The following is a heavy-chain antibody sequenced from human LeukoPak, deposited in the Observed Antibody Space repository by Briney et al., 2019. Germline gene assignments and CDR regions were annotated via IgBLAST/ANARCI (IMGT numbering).Heavy chain of an antibody. Sequence: SVKVSCKASGGTFSSYAISWGRQAPGQGLEWMGRIIPIFGTANYAQKFQGRVTITTDESTSTAYMELSSLRSEDTAVYYCARGLVDTAMVIFDYWGQGTLVTVSS. CDR1: GGTFSSYA. CDR3: ARGLVDTAMVIFDY. J-gene: IGHJ4*02. CDR2: IIPIFGTA. V-gene: IGHV1-69*05. D-gene: IGHD5-18*01.